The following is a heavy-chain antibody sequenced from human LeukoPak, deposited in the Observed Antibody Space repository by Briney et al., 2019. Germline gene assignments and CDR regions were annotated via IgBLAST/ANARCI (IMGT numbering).Heavy chain of an antibody. CDR3: ARLSSSWYYFDY. CDR2: IYYSGST. J-gene: IGHJ4*02. CDR1: GGSISSYY. D-gene: IGHD6-13*01. V-gene: IGHV4-59*01. Sequence: KPSETLSLTCTVSGGSISSYYWSWIRQPPGKGLEWIGYIYYSGSTNYNPSLKSRVTISVDTSKNQFSLKLSSVTAADTAVYYCARLSSSWYYFDYWGQGTLVTVSS.